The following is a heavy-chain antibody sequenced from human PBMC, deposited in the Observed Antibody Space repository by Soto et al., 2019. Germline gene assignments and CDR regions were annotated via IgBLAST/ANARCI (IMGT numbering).Heavy chain of an antibody. CDR1: GFTFSDYW. CDR3: AREVGPRSYFDY. Sequence: GGSLRLSCVASGFTFSDYWMTWVRQAPGKGLEWLVNIKHDGDETHSVDSVRGRFTVSRDNAKNSVFLQMNSLEVEDTAVYYCAREVGPRSYFDYWGQETLVTVSS. D-gene: IGHD1-26*01. V-gene: IGHV3-7*03. J-gene: IGHJ4*02. CDR2: IKHDGDET.